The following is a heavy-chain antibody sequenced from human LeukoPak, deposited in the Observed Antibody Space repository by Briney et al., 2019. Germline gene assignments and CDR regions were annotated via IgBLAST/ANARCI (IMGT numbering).Heavy chain of an antibody. CDR2: IKQDGSEK. J-gene: IGHJ4*02. CDR3: ARDIVVVPAAHMGGGFDY. CDR1: GFTFSSYW. Sequence: GGSLRLSCAASGFTFSSYWMSWVRQAPGKGLEWVANIKQDGSEKYYVDSVKGRFTISRDNAKNSLYPQMNSLRAEDTAVYYCARDIVVVPAAHMGGGFDYWGQGTLVTVSS. D-gene: IGHD2-2*01. V-gene: IGHV3-7*01.